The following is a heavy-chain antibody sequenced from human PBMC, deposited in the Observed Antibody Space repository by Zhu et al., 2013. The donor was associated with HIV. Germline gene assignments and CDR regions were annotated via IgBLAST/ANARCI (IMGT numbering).Heavy chain of an antibody. Sequence: EVQLVESGGGLVKPGGSLRLSCAASGFTFSGYSMNWVRQAPGKGLEWVSSITGSSSYIYYADSVKGRFTISRDNAKNSLYLQMNSLRAEDTAVYYCARGGAQQLVTSPFDYWGQGTLVTVSS. CDR2: ITGSSSYI. CDR1: GFTFSGYS. D-gene: IGHD6-13*01. J-gene: IGHJ4*02. CDR3: ARGGAQQLVTSPFDY. V-gene: IGHV3-21*01.